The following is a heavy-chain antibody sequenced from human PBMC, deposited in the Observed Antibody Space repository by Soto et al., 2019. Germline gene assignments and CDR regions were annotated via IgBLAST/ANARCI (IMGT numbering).Heavy chain of an antibody. D-gene: IGHD2-15*01. Sequence: PGESLKISCKGSGYSFTSYWIGWVRQMPGKGLEWMGIIYPGDSDTRYSPSFQGQVTISADKSISTAYLQWSSLKASDTAMYYCARPYCSGGSCYDAFDIWGQGTMVTVSS. CDR3: ARPYCSGGSCYDAFDI. V-gene: IGHV5-51*01. CDR2: IYPGDSDT. CDR1: GYSFTSYW. J-gene: IGHJ3*02.